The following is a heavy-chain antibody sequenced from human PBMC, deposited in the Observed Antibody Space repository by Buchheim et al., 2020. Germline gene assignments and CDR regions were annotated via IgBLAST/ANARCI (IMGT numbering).Heavy chain of an antibody. CDR3: ARVSNWDLDH. V-gene: IGHV3-7*01. J-gene: IGHJ4*02. Sequence: EVQLVESGGGLVQPGGSLSLSCAASGFSFSSYWMSWVRQAPGKGLEWVASIKQDGHDKYYVDSLKGRFTISRANAKTPLSLQIDSLRAEDTAVYYCARVSNWDLDHWGQGTL. CDR1: GFSFSSYW. D-gene: IGHD7-27*01. CDR2: IKQDGHDK.